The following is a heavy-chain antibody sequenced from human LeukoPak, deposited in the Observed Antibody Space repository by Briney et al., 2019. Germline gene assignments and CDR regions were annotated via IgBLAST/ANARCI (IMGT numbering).Heavy chain of an antibody. Sequence: GGSLRLSCAASGFTFSSYSMNWVRQAPGKGLEWVSSISSSSSYIYYADSVKGRFTISRDNAKSSLYLQMNSLRAEDTAVYYCARVGVVPAAIPVDGFDPWGQGTLVTVSS. CDR2: ISSSSSYI. V-gene: IGHV3-21*01. CDR1: GFTFSSYS. J-gene: IGHJ5*02. D-gene: IGHD2-2*02. CDR3: ARVGVVPAAIPVDGFDP.